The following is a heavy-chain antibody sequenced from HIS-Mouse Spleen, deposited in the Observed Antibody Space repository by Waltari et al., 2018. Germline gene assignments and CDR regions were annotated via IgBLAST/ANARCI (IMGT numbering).Heavy chain of an antibody. CDR2: ISYDGSNK. J-gene: IGHJ3*02. V-gene: IGHV3-30-3*01. Sequence: QVQLVESGGGVVQPGRSLRLSCAASGFNCSRYALHWVRQAPGKGLEWVAVISYDGSNKYYADSVKGRFTISRDNSKNTLYLQMNSLRAEDTAVYYCARVNGIAVAGTDAFDIWGQGTMVTVSS. CDR1: GFNCSRYA. D-gene: IGHD6-19*01. CDR3: ARVNGIAVAGTDAFDI.